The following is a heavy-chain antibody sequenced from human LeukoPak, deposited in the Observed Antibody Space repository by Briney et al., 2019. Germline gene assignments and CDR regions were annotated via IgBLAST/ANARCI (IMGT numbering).Heavy chain of an antibody. CDR1: GFSFSSFA. CDR3: ARDQNYYDSSGSRFVY. D-gene: IGHD3-22*01. Sequence: PGRSLRLSCAASGFSFSSFAMHWVRQAPGKELEWVAVISYDGGNKYFADSVKGRFTISGDNSKRTLYLQMNSLRAEDTAVYYCARDQNYYDSSGSRFVYWGQGTLVTVSS. V-gene: IGHV3-30*04. CDR2: ISYDGGNK. J-gene: IGHJ4*02.